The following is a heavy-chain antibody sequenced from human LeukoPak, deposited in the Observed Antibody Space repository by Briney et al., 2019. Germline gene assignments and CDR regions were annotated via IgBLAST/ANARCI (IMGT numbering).Heavy chain of an antibody. J-gene: IGHJ4*02. Sequence: GGSLRLSCAASGFTFTSYWMSWVRQAPGKGLEWVGNIKQDGSEIDSVDSVKGRFTISRDNAKNSVYLQMNSLRVEDTAVYFCARDLLRLDTMIRGVIDYWGQGTLVTVSS. CDR3: ARDLLRLDTMIRGVIDY. V-gene: IGHV3-7*01. CDR2: IKQDGSEI. CDR1: GFTFTSYW. D-gene: IGHD3-10*01.